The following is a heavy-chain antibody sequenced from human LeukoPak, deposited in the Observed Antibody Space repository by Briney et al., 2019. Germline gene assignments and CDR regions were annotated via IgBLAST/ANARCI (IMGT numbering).Heavy chain of an antibody. V-gene: IGHV3-15*01. CDR3: TIDHIYSGGFYYNDWFDP. CDR2: IKSKADAGTT. CDR1: GFTFSSYA. D-gene: IGHD2-15*01. Sequence: GGSLRLSCAASGFTFSSYAMSWVRQAPGKGLEWVGRIKSKADAGTTDYAAPVKGRFTISRDDSKNTLYLQMNSLKIEDTAVYHCTIDHIYSGGFYYNDWFDPWGRGTLVTVSS. J-gene: IGHJ5*02.